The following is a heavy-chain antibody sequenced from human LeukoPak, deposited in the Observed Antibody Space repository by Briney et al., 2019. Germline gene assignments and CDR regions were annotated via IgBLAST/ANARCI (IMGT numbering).Heavy chain of an antibody. V-gene: IGHV4-4*02. CDR1: GGSISSSNW. CDR3: AKVRFNPWELHFSPLDY. D-gene: IGHD1-26*01. Sequence: SETLSLTCAVSGGSISSSNWWSWVRQPPGKGLEWIGEIYHSGSTNYNPSLKSRVTISVDKSKNQFSLKLSSVTAADTAVYYCAKVRFNPWELHFSPLDYWGQGTLVTVSS. CDR2: IYHSGST. J-gene: IGHJ4*02.